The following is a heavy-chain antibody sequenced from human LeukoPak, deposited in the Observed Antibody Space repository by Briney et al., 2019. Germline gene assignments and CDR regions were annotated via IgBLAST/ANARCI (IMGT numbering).Heavy chain of an antibody. CDR3: ARVRYPNYYGSGSFDY. CDR2: IYYSGST. J-gene: IGHJ4*02. D-gene: IGHD3-10*01. Sequence: PSETLSLTCTVSGGSISSSSYYWGWIRQPPGKGLEWIGSIYYSGSTYYNPSLKSRVTISVDTSKNQFSLKLSSVTAADTAVYYCARVRYPNYYGSGSFDYWGQGTLVTVSS. V-gene: IGHV4-39*07. CDR1: GGSISSSSYY.